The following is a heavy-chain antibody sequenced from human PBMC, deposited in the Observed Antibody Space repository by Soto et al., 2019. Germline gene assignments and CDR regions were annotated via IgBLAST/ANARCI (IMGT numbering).Heavy chain of an antibody. V-gene: IGHV4-34*01. CDR1: GGAIISYY. J-gene: IGHJ5*02. CDR3: AREQMWARGWFDP. CDR2: IAHSGRT. Sequence: AETLSLTCAVYGGAIISYYCIWSRHPPGKGLEWIVEIAHSGRTNYNPSLKSRVTISVDTSKNQFSLKLSSVTAADTAMYYCAREQMWARGWFDPWGQGTLVTVSS. D-gene: IGHD1-26*01.